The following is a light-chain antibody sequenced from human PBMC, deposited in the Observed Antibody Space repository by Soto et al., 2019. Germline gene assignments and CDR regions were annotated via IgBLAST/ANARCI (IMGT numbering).Light chain of an antibody. J-gene: IGLJ2*01. V-gene: IGLV2-8*01. CDR3: SSYAGSNDLV. CDR1: RSDVGGYNY. CDR2: EVT. Sequence: QSALTQPPSASGSPGQSVTISCTGTRSDVGGYNYVSWYQQHPGKAPKLMIYEVTKRPSGVPDRFSGSKSGNTASLTVSGLQAEDEAHYYCSSYAGSNDLVFGGGTQLTVL.